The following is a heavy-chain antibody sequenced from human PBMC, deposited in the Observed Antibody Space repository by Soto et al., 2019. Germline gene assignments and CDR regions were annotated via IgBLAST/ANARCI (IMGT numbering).Heavy chain of an antibody. V-gene: IGHV3-48*03. CDR2: ISSSDRI. D-gene: IGHD3-22*01. CDR1: GFSFSSYE. Sequence: GGSLRLSCAASGFSFSSYEMNWVRQAPGKGLEWISHISSSDRIYYADSVKGRFTISRANARSSLFLQMNSLRAEDTAVYYCASSSGSYGHFDSWGQGTLVTVSS. CDR3: ASSSGSYGHFDS. J-gene: IGHJ4*02.